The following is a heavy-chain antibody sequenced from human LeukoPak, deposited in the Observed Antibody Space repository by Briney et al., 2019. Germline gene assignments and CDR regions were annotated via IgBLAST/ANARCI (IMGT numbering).Heavy chain of an antibody. CDR2: IKSKTDGGTT. V-gene: IGHV3-15*01. CDR1: GFTFSNAW. J-gene: IGHJ4*02. CDR3: ARGQWELLLVDY. Sequence: PGGSLRLSCAASGFTFSNAWMSWVRQAPGKGLEWVGRIKSKTDGGTTDYAAPVKGRFTISRDNSKNTLYLQMNSLRAEDAAVYYCARGQWELLLVDYWGQGTLVTVSS. D-gene: IGHD1-26*01.